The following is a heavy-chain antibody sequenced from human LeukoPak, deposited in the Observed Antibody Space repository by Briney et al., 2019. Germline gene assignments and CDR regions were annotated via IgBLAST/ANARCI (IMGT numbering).Heavy chain of an antibody. V-gene: IGHV4-39*07. CDR1: GGSINSSSYY. CDR3: ARVGYGDYDSDY. D-gene: IGHD4-17*01. Sequence: SETLSLTCAVSGGSINSSSYYWGWIRQPPGKGLEWIGSIYYSGSTYYNPSLKSRVTISVDTSKNQFSLKLSSVTAADTAVYYCARVGYGDYDSDYWGQGTLVTVSS. J-gene: IGHJ4*02. CDR2: IYYSGST.